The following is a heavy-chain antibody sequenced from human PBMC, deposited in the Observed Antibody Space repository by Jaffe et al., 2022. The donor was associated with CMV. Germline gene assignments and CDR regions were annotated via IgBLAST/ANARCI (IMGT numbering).Heavy chain of an antibody. V-gene: IGHV1-8*01. Sequence: QVQLVQSGAEVKKPGASVKVSCKTSGYSFADLDINWVRQAPGLGLEWMGWMRPGNGNTGYAEKFQGRFSMTRDTSISTAYMELSSLGSEDTAVYYCTRGVEQGTDYWGQGTLVTVSS. CDR1: GYSFADLD. CDR3: TRGVEQGTDY. J-gene: IGHJ4*02. D-gene: IGHD1-1*01. CDR2: MRPGNGNT.